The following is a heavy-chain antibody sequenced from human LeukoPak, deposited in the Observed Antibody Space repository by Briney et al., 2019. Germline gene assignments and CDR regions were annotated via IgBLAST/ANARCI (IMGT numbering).Heavy chain of an antibody. CDR1: GFTFSSYD. Sequence: PGGSLRLSCAASGFTFSSYDMHWVRQAPGKGLEWVAFIRYDASNKYYADSVKGRFTISRDNSENTLYLQMNSLGVEDTAVYYCAGDFDYWGQGTLVTVSS. J-gene: IGHJ4*02. CDR3: AGDFDY. V-gene: IGHV3-30*02. CDR2: IRYDASNK.